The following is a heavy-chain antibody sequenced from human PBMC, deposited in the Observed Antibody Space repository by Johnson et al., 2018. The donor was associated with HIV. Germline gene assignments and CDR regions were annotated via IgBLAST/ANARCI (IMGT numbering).Heavy chain of an antibody. V-gene: IGHV3-33*08. CDR2: ISFAGVKK. CDR3: ARREVVFGSYDNWAAFEI. CDR1: GFTFSSYG. Sequence: QLVESGGGVVQPGRSLRLSCEASGFTFSSYGMAWVRQAPGKGLEWVTVISFAGVKKYYADSVKGRFTISRDNAKNSLFRQMNSLRTEDTGVYYWARREVVFGSYDNWAAFEIWGQGTMFTVSS. D-gene: IGHD1-1*01. J-gene: IGHJ3*02.